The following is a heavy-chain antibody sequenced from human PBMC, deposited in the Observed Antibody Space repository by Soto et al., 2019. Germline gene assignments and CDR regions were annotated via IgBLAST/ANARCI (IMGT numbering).Heavy chain of an antibody. V-gene: IGHV6-1*01. D-gene: IGHD3-22*01. Sequence: QTLSLTGAISGYSVSSDTVVWNWIRLSPSRGLEWLGRTYYRSKWYHEYVVFVQGRISINPDTSKNHFSLQLNSVTPEDTAVYYCARGIYDTSVGTAFDIWGQGTKVTVSS. CDR1: GYSVSSDTVV. CDR3: ARGIYDTSVGTAFDI. J-gene: IGHJ3*02. CDR2: TYYRSKWYH.